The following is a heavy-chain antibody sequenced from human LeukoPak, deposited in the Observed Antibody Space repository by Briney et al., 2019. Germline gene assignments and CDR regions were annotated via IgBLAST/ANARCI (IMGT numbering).Heavy chain of an antibody. Sequence: GASVKVSCKASGYTFTSYGISWVRQAPGQGLEWMGGIIPIFGTANYAQKFQGRVTITTDESTSTAYMELSSLRSEDTAVYYCARGYGSGSYYLDYWGQGTLVTVSS. CDR3: ARGYGSGSYYLDY. J-gene: IGHJ4*02. CDR1: GYTFTSYG. V-gene: IGHV1-69*05. CDR2: IIPIFGTA. D-gene: IGHD3-10*01.